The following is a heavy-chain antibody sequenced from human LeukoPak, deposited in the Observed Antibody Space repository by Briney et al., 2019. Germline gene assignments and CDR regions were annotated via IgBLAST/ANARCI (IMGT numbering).Heavy chain of an antibody. CDR3: ARSIGIAVAGYYYGMDV. J-gene: IGHJ6*02. CDR1: GYTFTSYA. CDR2: INAGNGNT. Sequence: GASVKVSCKASGYTFTSYAMHWVRQAPGQRLEWMGWINAGNGNTKYSQKFQGRVTITRDTSASTAYMELSSLRSEDKAVYYCARSIGIAVAGYYYGMDVWGQGTTVTVSS. V-gene: IGHV1-3*01. D-gene: IGHD6-19*01.